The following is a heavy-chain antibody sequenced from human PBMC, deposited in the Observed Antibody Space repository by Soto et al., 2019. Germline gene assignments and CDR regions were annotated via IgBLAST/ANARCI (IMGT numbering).Heavy chain of an antibody. Sequence: SETLSLTCTVSGGSISSGGYYWSWIRQHPGKGLEWIGYIYYSGSTYYNQSLKSRVTISVDTSKNQFSLKLSSVTAADTAVYYCARDRGYYGSGSYKTFYYYYMDVWGKGTTVTVSS. CDR3: ARDRGYYGSGSYKTFYYYYMDV. J-gene: IGHJ6*03. D-gene: IGHD3-10*01. CDR2: IYYSGST. CDR1: GGSISSGGYY. V-gene: IGHV4-31*03.